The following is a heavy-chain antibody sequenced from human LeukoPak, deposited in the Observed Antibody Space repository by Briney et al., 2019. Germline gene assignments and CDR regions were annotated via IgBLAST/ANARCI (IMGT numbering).Heavy chain of an antibody. CDR3: AREYDDFWSGLNYYYGMDV. D-gene: IGHD3-3*01. V-gene: IGHV4-4*07. J-gene: IGHJ6*02. Sequence: PSETLPLTCTVSGGSISSYYWSWIRQPAGKGLEWIGRIYTSGSTNYNPSLKSRVTMSVDTSKNQFSLKLSSVTAADTAVYYCAREYDDFWSGLNYYYGMDVWGQGTTVTVSS. CDR1: GGSISSYY. CDR2: IYTSGST.